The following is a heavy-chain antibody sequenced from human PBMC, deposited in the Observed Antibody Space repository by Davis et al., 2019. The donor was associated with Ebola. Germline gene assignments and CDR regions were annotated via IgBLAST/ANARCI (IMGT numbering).Heavy chain of an antibody. CDR3: AKDKKNVGYAFDI. CDR1: GFTFDAYA. D-gene: IGHD2/OR15-2a*01. V-gene: IGHV3-9*01. J-gene: IGHJ3*02. Sequence: SLKISCAASGFTFDAYAMHWVRQAPGKGLEWVSNIARNSGTIDYVDSVKGRFTISRDNAKNSLYLQMNSLRPEDTALYYCAKDKKNVGYAFDIWGQGTMVTVSS. CDR2: IARNSGTI.